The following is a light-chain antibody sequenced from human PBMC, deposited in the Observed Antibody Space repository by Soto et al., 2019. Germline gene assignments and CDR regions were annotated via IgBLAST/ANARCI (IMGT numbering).Light chain of an antibody. CDR1: QTVNGNY. V-gene: IGKV3-20*01. Sequence: ETVLTQSPGTLSLSPGERATLSCRASQTVNGNYLGWYQQKPGQAPRLLIYGTSSRATGLPDRFSGSGSGTDFTLTISRLDAEDFAFYYCQQCGSLPVTFGQGTRVDIK. CDR2: GTS. CDR3: QQCGSLPVT. J-gene: IGKJ1*01.